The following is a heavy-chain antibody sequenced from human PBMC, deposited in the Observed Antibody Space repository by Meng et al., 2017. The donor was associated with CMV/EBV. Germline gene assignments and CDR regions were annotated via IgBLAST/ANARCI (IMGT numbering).Heavy chain of an antibody. V-gene: IGHV4-39*07. J-gene: IGHJ4*02. CDR1: GGSISSSSYY. Sequence: QLPLKKSGPGHVKPSETLSLTCTVSGGSISSSSYYWGWIRQPPGKGLEWIGSIYYSGSTYYNPSLKSRVTISVDTSKNQFSLKLSSVTVADTAVYYCARGGIAAAGLHWGQGTLVTVSS. D-gene: IGHD6-13*01. CDR2: IYYSGST. CDR3: ARGGIAAAGLH.